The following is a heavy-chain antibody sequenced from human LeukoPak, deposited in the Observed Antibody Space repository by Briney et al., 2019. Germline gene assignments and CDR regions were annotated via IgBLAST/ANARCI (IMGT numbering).Heavy chain of an antibody. CDR1: GGSFSGYY. CDR3: ARRRSLCSSTSCSYYYYYYYMDV. CDR2: INHSGST. J-gene: IGHJ6*03. Sequence: SETLSLTCAVYGGSFSGYYWSWIRQPPGKGLEWIGEINHSGSTNYNPSLKSRVTISVDTSKNQFSLKLSSVTAADTAVYYCARRRSLCSSTSCSYYYYYYYMDVWGKGTTVTVSS. D-gene: IGHD2-2*01. V-gene: IGHV4-34*01.